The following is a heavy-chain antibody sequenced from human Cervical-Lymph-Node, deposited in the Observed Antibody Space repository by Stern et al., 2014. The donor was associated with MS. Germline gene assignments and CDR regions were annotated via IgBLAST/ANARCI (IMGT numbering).Heavy chain of an antibody. CDR1: GYSFRSFW. V-gene: IGHV5-51*01. D-gene: IGHD6-19*01. Sequence: EVQLVESGAEVKKPGESLKISCKASGYSFRSFWIGWVGQMPGRGLGWKGIIYHGDSDIRYRPSFKGQGTNSDDRAISNAYLQWSSLKASDTATYDCARHDASGWARAADAFKFWGQGTAVTVSS. CDR3: ARHDASGWARAADAFKF. J-gene: IGHJ3*01. CDR2: IYHGDSDI.